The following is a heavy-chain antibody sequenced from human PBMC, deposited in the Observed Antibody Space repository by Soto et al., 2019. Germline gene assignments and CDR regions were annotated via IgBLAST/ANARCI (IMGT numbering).Heavy chain of an antibody. D-gene: IGHD2-21*02. CDR1: GYRVSSHC. J-gene: IGHJ4*02. Sequence: GESLKISCQYSGYRVSSHCIAWVRQMPGKGLEWLGVIYPSDSHTRYSPSFQGHVTISVDKSINTAYLQWGSLRDSDTAKYYWAGLSDPFSYYCDHWGQGTLVTVSS. V-gene: IGHV5-51*01. CDR2: IYPSDSHT. CDR3: AGLSDPFSYYCDH.